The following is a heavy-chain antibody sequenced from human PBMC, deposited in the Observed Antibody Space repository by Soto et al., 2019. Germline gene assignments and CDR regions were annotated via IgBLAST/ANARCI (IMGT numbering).Heavy chain of an antibody. CDR1: GYTFTSYY. V-gene: IGHV1-46*01. Sequence: ASVKVSCKASGYTFTSYYMHWVRQAPGQGLERMGIINPSGGSTSYAQKFQGRVTMTRDTSTSTVYMELSSLRSEDTAVYYCARGVFGYYDSSGRGVNWFDPWGQGTLVTVS. D-gene: IGHD3-22*01. CDR2: INPSGGST. J-gene: IGHJ5*02. CDR3: ARGVFGYYDSSGRGVNWFDP.